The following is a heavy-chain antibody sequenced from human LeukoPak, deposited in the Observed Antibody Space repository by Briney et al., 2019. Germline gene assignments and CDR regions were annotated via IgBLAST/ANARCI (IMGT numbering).Heavy chain of an antibody. CDR1: GFTFDDYA. J-gene: IGHJ6*02. CDR2: ISGSGGGT. CDR3: ARDSTTVYYYYGMDV. D-gene: IGHD4-17*01. Sequence: GGSLRLSCAASGFTFDDYAMHWVRQASGKGLEWVSGISGSGGGTYYADSVKGRFTISRDNSKNTVYLQVNSLRAEDTAVYYCARDSTTVYYYYGMDVWGQGTTVTVSS. V-gene: IGHV3-23*01.